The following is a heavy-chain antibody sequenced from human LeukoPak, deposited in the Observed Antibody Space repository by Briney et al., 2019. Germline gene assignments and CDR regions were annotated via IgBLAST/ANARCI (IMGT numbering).Heavy chain of an antibody. D-gene: IGHD1-14*01. CDR3: ARRPDYFDY. J-gene: IGHJ4*02. V-gene: IGHV4-4*09. CDR2: IYTSGST. CDR1: GGSMSSYY. Sequence: PSETLSLTRTGSGGSMSSYYWSWIWQPPGKGREGIGYIYTSGSTNDNPSLKSRVTISLDTSKNQFSLKLTSVTAADTAVYYCARRPDYFDYWGQGALVTVSS.